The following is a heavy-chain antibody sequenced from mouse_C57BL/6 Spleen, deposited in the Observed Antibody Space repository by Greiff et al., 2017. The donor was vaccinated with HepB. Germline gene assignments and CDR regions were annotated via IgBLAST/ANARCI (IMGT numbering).Heavy chain of an antibody. V-gene: IGHV7-3*01. J-gene: IGHJ4*01. CDR3: ARSSAMDY. CDR1: GFTFTDYY. Sequence: EVNVVESGGGLVQPGGSLSLSCAASGFTFTDYYMSWVRQPPGKALEWLGFIRNKANGYSTEYSASVKGRFTISRDNYQSILYLQMNALRAEDSSTYYCARSSAMDYWGQGTSVTVSS. CDR2: IRNKANGYST.